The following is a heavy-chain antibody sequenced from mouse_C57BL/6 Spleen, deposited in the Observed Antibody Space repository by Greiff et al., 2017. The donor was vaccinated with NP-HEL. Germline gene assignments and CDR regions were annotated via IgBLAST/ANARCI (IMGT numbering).Heavy chain of an antibody. D-gene: IGHD1-1*01. CDR1: GFTFSDYG. CDR3: ARPSNGYYFDY. Sequence: EVMLVESGGGLVKPGGSLKLSCAASGFTFSDYGMHWVRQAPEKGLEWVAYISSGSSTIDYADTVKGRFTISRDKAKNTLFLQMTRLRSEDTAMYYCARPSNGYYFDYWGQGTTLTVSS. V-gene: IGHV5-17*01. CDR2: ISSGSSTI. J-gene: IGHJ2*01.